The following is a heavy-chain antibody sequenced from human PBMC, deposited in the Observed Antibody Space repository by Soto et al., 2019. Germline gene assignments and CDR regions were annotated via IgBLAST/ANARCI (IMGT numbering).Heavy chain of an antibody. V-gene: IGHV3-23*01. CDR2: ISGSGGST. CDR1: GFTFSSYA. J-gene: IGHJ6*02. CDR3: AKGQDTAMIHYYYYGMDV. Sequence: GGSLRLSCAASGFTFSSYAMSWVRQAPGKGLEWVSAISGSGGSTYYADSVKGRFTISRDNSKNMLYLQMNSLRAEDTAVYYCAKGQDTAMIHYYYYGMDVWGQGTTVTVSS. D-gene: IGHD5-18*01.